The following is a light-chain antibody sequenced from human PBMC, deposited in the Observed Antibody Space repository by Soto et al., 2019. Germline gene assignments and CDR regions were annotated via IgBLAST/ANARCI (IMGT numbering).Light chain of an antibody. CDR1: QSISSN. CDR3: QQYNNWPFT. Sequence: EIVMTQSPATLSVSPGERATLSCRASQSISSNLAWYQQKPGQAPRLLIYGASTRATGIPATFSGSGSATDFTLTISSLQSEDFAVYYCQQYNNWPFTFGPGTKVDIK. J-gene: IGKJ3*01. V-gene: IGKV3-15*01. CDR2: GAS.